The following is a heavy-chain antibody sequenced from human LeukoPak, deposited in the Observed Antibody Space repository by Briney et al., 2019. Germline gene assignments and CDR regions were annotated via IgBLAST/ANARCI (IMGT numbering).Heavy chain of an antibody. CDR1: GFTFGNYW. CDR2: INQDGSEK. D-gene: IGHD1-7*01. V-gene: IGHV3-7*01. CDR3: ARVGNSYYYYYMDV. Sequence: GGSLRLSCAASGFTFGNYWMSWVRQAPGKGLEWVANINQDGSEKYYVDSVKGRFTISRDNAENSLYLQMNSLRAEDTAVYYCARVGNSYYYYYMDVWGKGTTVIISS. J-gene: IGHJ6*03.